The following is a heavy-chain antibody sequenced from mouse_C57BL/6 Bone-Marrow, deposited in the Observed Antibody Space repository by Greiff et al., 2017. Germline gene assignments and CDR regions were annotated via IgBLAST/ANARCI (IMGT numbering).Heavy chain of an antibody. Sequence: EVMLVESGPGLAKPSQTLSLSCSVTGYSITSDYWNWIRNFPGNKLEYMGYISYSGSTYSNPSLKSRISITRDTTKNQYYQQLNSVTTEDTATYYCARGVGGYYAMDYWGQGTAVTVSS. CDR3: ARGVGGYYAMDY. V-gene: IGHV3-8*01. J-gene: IGHJ4*01. D-gene: IGHD3-1*01. CDR1: GYSITSDY. CDR2: ISYSGST.